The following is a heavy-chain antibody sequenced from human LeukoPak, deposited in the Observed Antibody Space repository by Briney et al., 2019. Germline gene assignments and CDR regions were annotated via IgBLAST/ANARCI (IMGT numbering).Heavy chain of an antibody. D-gene: IGHD5-12*01. CDR3: ARVRRIGASLGWFDP. J-gene: IGHJ5*02. CDR1: GGSFSGYY. CDR2: INQSGST. V-gene: IGHV4-34*01. Sequence: SETLSLTCAVYGGSFSGYYWNRIRQSPGKGLEWIGEINQSGSTSYNPSLKSRVTISVDTSKNQFSLKLSSVTAADTAVYYCARVRRIGASLGWFDPWGQGTLVTVSS.